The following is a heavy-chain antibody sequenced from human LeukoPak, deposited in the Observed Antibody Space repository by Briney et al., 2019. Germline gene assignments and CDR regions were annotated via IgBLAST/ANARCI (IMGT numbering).Heavy chain of an antibody. CDR3: ARDVISYYYDSSGSPIGSHFDY. CDR1: GYTFTSNY. V-gene: IGHV1-46*01. J-gene: IGHJ4*02. D-gene: IGHD3-22*01. CDR2: INPSGGST. Sequence: ASVTVSCKASGYTFTSNYIHWLRQAPGQGLEWMGLINPSGGSTSYAQKFQGRVTMTRDTSTGTVYMELSSLRSEDTAVCYCARDVISYYYDSSGSPIGSHFDYWGQGTLVTVTS.